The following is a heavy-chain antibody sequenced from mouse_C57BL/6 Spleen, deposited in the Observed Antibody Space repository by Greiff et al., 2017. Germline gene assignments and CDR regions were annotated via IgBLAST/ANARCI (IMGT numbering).Heavy chain of an antibody. Sequence: EVKLVESGGGLVQPGGSLSLSCAASGFTFTDYYMSWVRQPPGKALEWLGFIRNKANGYTTEYSASVKGRFTISRDNSQSILYLQMNALRAEDSATYCYARYEGYYGGDFDYWGQGTTLTVSS. CDR1: GFTFTDYY. CDR2: IRNKANGYTT. V-gene: IGHV7-3*01. CDR3: ARYEGYYGGDFDY. D-gene: IGHD2-1*01. J-gene: IGHJ2*01.